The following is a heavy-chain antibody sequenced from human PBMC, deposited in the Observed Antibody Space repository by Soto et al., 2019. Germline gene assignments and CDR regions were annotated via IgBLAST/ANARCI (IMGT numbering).Heavy chain of an antibody. Sequence: PSETLSLTCTVSGGSISSYYWSWIRQPPGKGLEWIGYIYYSGSTNYNPSLKSRVTISVDTSKNQFSLKLSSVTAADTAVYYCAREVDDSSGYYYSVFDYWGQGTLVTVSS. CDR3: AREVDDSSGYYYSVFDY. J-gene: IGHJ4*02. V-gene: IGHV4-59*12. D-gene: IGHD3-22*01. CDR1: GGSISSYY. CDR2: IYYSGST.